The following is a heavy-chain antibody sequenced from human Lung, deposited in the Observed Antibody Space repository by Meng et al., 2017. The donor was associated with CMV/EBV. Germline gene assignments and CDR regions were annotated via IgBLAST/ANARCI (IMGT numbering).Heavy chain of an antibody. Sequence: SXXVSCKASGYTFTSYGISWVRQAPGQGLEWMGWISVNSGKTTYAQKVQGRINMTTDTSTSTAYMELRSLRSDDTAVYYCVRGGWSPGYWGQVTLVTVSS. D-gene: IGHD6-19*01. V-gene: IGHV1-18*01. J-gene: IGHJ4*02. CDR3: VRGGWSPGY. CDR2: ISVNSGKT. CDR1: GYTFTSYG.